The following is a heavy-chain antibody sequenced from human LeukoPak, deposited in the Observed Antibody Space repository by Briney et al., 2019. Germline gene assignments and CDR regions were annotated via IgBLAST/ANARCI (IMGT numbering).Heavy chain of an antibody. CDR1: GFTFGEHV. Sequence: PGRSLRLSCTASGFTFGEHVVSWVRQAPGKGLEWVGLIRSRTFRGTTENAASVEGRFTFSRDDSKSIAYLQMNGLKTEDTAVYYCTREDLYYYYMDVWGKGTTVTVSS. CDR3: TREDLYYYYMDV. CDR2: IRSRTFRGTT. V-gene: IGHV3-49*04. J-gene: IGHJ6*03.